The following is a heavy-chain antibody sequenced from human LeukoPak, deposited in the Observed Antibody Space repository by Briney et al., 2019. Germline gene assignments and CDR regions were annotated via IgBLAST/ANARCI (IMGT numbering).Heavy chain of an antibody. D-gene: IGHD5-18*01. V-gene: IGHV3-21*04. CDR1: GFTFSNAS. CDR3: AGSGYSYLAR. Sequence: PGGSLRLSCAASGFTFSNASMNWVRQAPGKGLEWVSSISSSSSYIYYADSVKGRFTISRDNAKNSLYLQMNSLRADDTAVYYCAGSGYSYLARWGQGTLVTVSS. CDR2: ISSSSSYI. J-gene: IGHJ4*02.